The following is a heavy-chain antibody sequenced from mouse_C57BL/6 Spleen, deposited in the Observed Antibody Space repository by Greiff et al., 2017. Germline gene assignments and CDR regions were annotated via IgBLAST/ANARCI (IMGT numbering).Heavy chain of an antibody. CDR2: IEPSDSYT. D-gene: IGHD2-2*01. Sequence: QVQLQQPGAELVKPGASVKLSCKASGYTFTSYWMQWVKQRPGQGLEWIGTIEPSDSYTNYNQKCKGKATLTVDTASSTAYMQLSSLTSEDSAVYYCARWVVTTLDYWGQGTTLTVSS. J-gene: IGHJ2*01. CDR3: ARWVVTTLDY. V-gene: IGHV1-50*01. CDR1: GYTFTSYW.